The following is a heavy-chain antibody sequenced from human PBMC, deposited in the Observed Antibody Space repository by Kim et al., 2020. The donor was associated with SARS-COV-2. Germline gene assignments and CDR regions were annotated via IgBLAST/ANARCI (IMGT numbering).Heavy chain of an antibody. CDR2: ISWNSGSI. CDR1: GFTFDDYA. V-gene: IGHV3-9*01. J-gene: IGHJ4*02. D-gene: IGHD2-2*01. Sequence: GGSLRLSCAASGFTFDDYAMHWVRQAQGKGLEWVSGISWNSGSIGYADSVKGRFTISRDNAKNSLYLQMNSLRAEDTALYYCAKDISLGYCSSTSCDHYFDNWGQGTLVTVSS. CDR3: AKDISLGYCSSTSCDHYFDN.